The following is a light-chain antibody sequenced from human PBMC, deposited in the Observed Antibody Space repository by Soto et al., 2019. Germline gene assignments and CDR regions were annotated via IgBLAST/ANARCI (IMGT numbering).Light chain of an antibody. V-gene: IGKV3-11*01. CDR2: DAS. CDR1: QSISSY. Sequence: EIVLTQSPATLSLSPGERSTLSCRASQSISSYLAWYQQKPDQAPRLLIYDASNRATGIPARFSGSGSGTDLTLTISSLEPEDFAVYYCQQRSTWPFTFGTGTKVDIK. CDR3: QQRSTWPFT. J-gene: IGKJ3*01.